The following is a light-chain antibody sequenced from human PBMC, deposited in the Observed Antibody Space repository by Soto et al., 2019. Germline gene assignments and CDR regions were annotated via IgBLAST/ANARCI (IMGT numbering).Light chain of an antibody. J-gene: IGKJ4*01. Sequence: EIVMTQSPATLSVSPGERATLSCRASQSVSSNLAWYQQKPGQAPRLLMYGVSSRATGIPDRFSGSGSGTDFTLTISSLEPEDFAVYYCQQRSNWPPLTFGGGTKVDIK. V-gene: IGKV3-11*01. CDR1: QSVSSN. CDR3: QQRSNWPPLT. CDR2: GVS.